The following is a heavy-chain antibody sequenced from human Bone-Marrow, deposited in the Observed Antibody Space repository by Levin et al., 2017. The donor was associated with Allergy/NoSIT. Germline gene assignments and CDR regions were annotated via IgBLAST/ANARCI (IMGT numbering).Heavy chain of an antibody. Sequence: GGSLRLSCAGSGFTFSTYWMHWVRQDPGKGLVWVSRINSDETTTNYADSVKGRFTISRDNAKNTLYLQMNSLRAEDTAVYYCARGFDTNAFDIWGQGTMVTVSS. CDR3: ARGFDTNAFDI. V-gene: IGHV3-74*01. J-gene: IGHJ3*02. D-gene: IGHD3-10*01. CDR2: INSDETTT. CDR1: GFTFSTYW.